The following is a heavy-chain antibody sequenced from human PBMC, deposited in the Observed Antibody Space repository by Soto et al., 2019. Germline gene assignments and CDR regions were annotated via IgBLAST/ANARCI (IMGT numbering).Heavy chain of an antibody. D-gene: IGHD3-16*01. Sequence: QITLKATGPTLVKPTQTLPLTCTFDGFSLSTSGVGVGWIRQPPGKDLEWLTFIYWDNDKRNSPFLKSRLTIAKDNAKTQVVLTLTNIDPVDTATYYIVHLVVARITYYFDSLGQETLVTGSS. CDR1: GFSLSTSGVG. CDR2: IYWDNDK. V-gene: IGHV2-5*02. J-gene: IGHJ4*02. CDR3: VHLVVARITYYFDS.